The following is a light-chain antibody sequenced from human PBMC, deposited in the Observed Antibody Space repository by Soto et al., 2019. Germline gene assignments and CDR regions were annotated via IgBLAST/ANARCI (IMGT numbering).Light chain of an antibody. CDR2: EVS. CDR1: SSDVGGYNY. Sequence: QSALTQPSSASGSPGQSVTISCTGTSSDVGGYNYVSWYQHHPGKAPKLMIYEVSKRPSGVPDRFSGSKSGNTASLTVSGLQAEDEADYYCSSYAGSNNYVFGTGTKLTVL. CDR3: SSYAGSNNYV. V-gene: IGLV2-8*01. J-gene: IGLJ1*01.